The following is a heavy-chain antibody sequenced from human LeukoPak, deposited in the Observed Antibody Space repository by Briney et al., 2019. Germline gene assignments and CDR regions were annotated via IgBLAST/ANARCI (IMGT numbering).Heavy chain of an antibody. J-gene: IGHJ4*02. CDR1: GFTFSSYW. Sequence: PTGGSLRLSCAASGFTFSSYWMNWVRQAPGKGLEWVANIKEDGSEKYYVDSVKGRFTISRDNAKNSLYLQMNSLRAEDTSVYYCVGGSMLAYWGQGALVTVSS. V-gene: IGHV3-7*05. CDR3: VGGSMLAY. CDR2: IKEDGSEK.